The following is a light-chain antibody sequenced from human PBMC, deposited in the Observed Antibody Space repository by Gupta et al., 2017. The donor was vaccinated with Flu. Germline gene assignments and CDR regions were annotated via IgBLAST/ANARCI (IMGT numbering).Light chain of an antibody. Sequence: EIVLTQSPATLSFSTGERATLSCRASQRVSIYLAWYQQNPGQAPRLLIYDASNRASGFPDRFSGSGSGTEFTLTISSREPEDFAVYYCQQRSICPGPFGQGTKVDIK. J-gene: IGKJ1*01. CDR3: QQRSICPGP. CDR2: DAS. V-gene: IGKV3-11*01. CDR1: QRVSIY.